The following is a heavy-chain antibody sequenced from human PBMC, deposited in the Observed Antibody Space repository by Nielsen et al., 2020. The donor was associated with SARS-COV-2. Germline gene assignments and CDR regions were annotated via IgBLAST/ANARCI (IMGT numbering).Heavy chain of an antibody. V-gene: IGHV2-26*01. Sequence: SGPTLVKPTETLTLTCTVSGFSLNNRLGVSWIRQPPGKALEWLAHIFASDEKAYSTSLKSRLTLSTDTSKSQVVLTVTNMDPADTATYYCARIFLESRLFYFYYYMDVWGKGTTVTVSS. D-gene: IGHD1-1*01. CDR2: IFASDEK. J-gene: IGHJ6*03. CDR3: ARIFLESRLFYFYYYMDV. CDR1: GFSLNNRLG.